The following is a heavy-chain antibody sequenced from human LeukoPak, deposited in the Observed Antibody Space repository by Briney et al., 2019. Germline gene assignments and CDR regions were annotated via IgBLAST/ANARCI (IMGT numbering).Heavy chain of an antibody. V-gene: IGHV3-33*08. CDR2: IWYDGSNK. Sequence: LSLTCAVYGGSFSGYYWSWVRQAPGKGLEWVAVIWYDGSNKYYADSVKGRFTISRDNSKNTLYLQMNSLRAEDTAVYYCARCASDFWSGYYAEYYFDYWGQGTLVTVSS. J-gene: IGHJ4*02. CDR1: GGSFSGYY. CDR3: ARCASDFWSGYYAEYYFDY. D-gene: IGHD3-3*01.